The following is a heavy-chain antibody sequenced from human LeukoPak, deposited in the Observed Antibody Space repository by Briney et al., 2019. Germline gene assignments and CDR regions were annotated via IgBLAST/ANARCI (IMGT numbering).Heavy chain of an antibody. CDR1: GGSISSGTYY. D-gene: IGHD5-18*01. V-gene: IGHV4-61*02. Sequence: PSETLSLTCTVSGGSISSGTYYWSWIRQPAGKGLEWIGRFYTSGSTNYNPSLKSRVTISVDTSKNQFSLKLSSVTAADTAVYYCARGPYAWGYMDYWGQGTLVTVSS. CDR2: FYTSGST. J-gene: IGHJ4*02. CDR3: ARGPYAWGYMDY.